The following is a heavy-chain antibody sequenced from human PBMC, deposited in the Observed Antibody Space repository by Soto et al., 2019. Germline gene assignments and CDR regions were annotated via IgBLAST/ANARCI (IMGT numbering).Heavy chain of an antibody. V-gene: IGHV3-7*01. CDR1: GFTFSSYW. D-gene: IGHD3-3*01. CDR3: ARESITILEWLLYPDY. J-gene: IGHJ4*02. Sequence: GSLRLSCAASGFTFSSYWMSWVRQAPGKGLEWVANIKQDGSEKYYVDSVKGRFTISRDNAKNSLYLQMNSLRAEDTAVYYCARESITILEWLLYPDYWGQGTLVTVSS. CDR2: IKQDGSEK.